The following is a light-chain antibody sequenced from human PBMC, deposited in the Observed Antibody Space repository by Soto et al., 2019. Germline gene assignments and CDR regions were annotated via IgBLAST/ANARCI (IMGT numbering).Light chain of an antibody. Sequence: EIVLTQSPPTLSLSPGERATLSCGASQSLSSSYLAWYQQKPGLAPRLLIYDASSRATGIPDRFSGSGSGTDFTLTISRLEPEDFAVYYCQQYGSSPLTFGGGTKVEI. CDR2: DAS. J-gene: IGKJ4*01. V-gene: IGKV3D-20*01. CDR3: QQYGSSPLT. CDR1: QSLSSSY.